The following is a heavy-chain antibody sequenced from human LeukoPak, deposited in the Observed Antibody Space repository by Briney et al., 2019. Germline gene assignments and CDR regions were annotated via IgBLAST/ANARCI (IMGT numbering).Heavy chain of an antibody. D-gene: IGHD1-14*01. CDR2: ISSGDSTI. Sequence: GSLRLSCAASGFTFSSYSMNWVRQAPGKGLEWVSYISSGDSTIYYADSVKGRFTISRDNAKNSLYLQMNSLRAEDTAVYYCARDHHGFDRWGQGTLVTVSS. V-gene: IGHV3-48*01. CDR1: GFTFSSYS. J-gene: IGHJ5*02. CDR3: ARDHHGFDR.